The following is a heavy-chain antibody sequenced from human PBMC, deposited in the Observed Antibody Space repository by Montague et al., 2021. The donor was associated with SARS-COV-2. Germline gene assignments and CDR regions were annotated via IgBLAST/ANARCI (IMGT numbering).Heavy chain of an antibody. CDR3: ARFSAPSITIFGVSNTYWWFDP. Sequence: TLSLTCTVSGGSISSGGYYWSWIRQHPGKGLEWIGYIYYSGSTYYNPSLKSRVTISVDTSRDQFSLKLSSVTAADTAVYYCARFSAPSITIFGVSNTYWWFDPWAREPWSPSPQ. D-gene: IGHD3-3*01. CDR2: IYYSGST. CDR1: GGSISSGGYY. V-gene: IGHV4-31*03. J-gene: IGHJ5*02.